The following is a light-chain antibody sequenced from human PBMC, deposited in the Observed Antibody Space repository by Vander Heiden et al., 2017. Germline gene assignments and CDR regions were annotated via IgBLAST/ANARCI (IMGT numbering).Light chain of an antibody. V-gene: IGKV4-1*01. CDR1: QSVLYSSNNKNY. CDR2: WAS. CDR3: QQYYSTPIT. J-gene: IGKJ4*01. Sequence: DIVMTQSPDSRAVSLGERATINCKSSQSVLYSSNNKNYLAWYQQKPGQPPKLLIYWASTRESGVPDRFSGSGSGTDFTLTISSLQAEDVAVYYCQQYYSTPITFGGGTKVEIK.